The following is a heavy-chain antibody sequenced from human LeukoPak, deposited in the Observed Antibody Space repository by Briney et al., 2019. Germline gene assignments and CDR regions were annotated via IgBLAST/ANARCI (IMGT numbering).Heavy chain of an antibody. CDR2: ISSSSSTI. V-gene: IGHV3-48*01. Sequence: PGGSLRLSCAASGFSFSSYNMNWVRQAPGKGLEWISYISSSSSTIYYADSVKGRFTISRDNAKNSLYLQLNSLRAEDTAVYYCARESGDYYDSSGYSTGAFDIWGQGTMVTVSS. CDR3: ARESGDYYDSSGYSTGAFDI. J-gene: IGHJ3*02. CDR1: GFSFSSYN. D-gene: IGHD3-22*01.